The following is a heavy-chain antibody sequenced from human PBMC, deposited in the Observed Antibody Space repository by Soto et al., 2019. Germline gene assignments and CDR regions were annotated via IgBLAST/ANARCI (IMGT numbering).Heavy chain of an antibody. CDR2: IKQDGSEK. D-gene: IGHD1-26*01. V-gene: IGHV3-7*01. J-gene: IGHJ4*02. CDR1: GFTSSSYW. Sequence: PGGSLRLSCAASGFTSSSYWMSWVRQAPGKGLEWVANIKQDGSEKYYVDSVKGRFTISRDNAKNSLYLQMNSLRAEDTAVYYCARDSSGSYLVDYWGQGTLVTVSS. CDR3: ARDSSGSYLVDY.